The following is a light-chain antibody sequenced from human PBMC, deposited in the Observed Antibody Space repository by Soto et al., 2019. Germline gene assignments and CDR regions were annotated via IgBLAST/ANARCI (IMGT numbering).Light chain of an antibody. J-gene: IGKJ1*01. CDR1: QSVSSNY. V-gene: IGKV3-20*01. CDR2: GAS. CDR3: QQYDSSPWT. Sequence: EIVLTQSPGTLSLSPGERATLSCRASQSVSSNYLAWYQQKPGQAPRLLIYGASSRATGIPDRFSDSGSGTDFTLTISRLEPEDFAVYYCQQYDSSPWTFGQGTKVEIK.